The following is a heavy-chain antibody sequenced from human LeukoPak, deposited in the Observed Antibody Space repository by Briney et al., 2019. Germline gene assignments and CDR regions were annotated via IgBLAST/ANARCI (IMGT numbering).Heavy chain of an antibody. V-gene: IGHV3-66*04. CDR2: SYSGGST. CDR3: ARPRHGYNYGAFDI. J-gene: IGHJ3*02. D-gene: IGHD5-24*01. Sequence: GGSLRLSCAASGFTVSTKYMSWVRQAPGKGLEWVSASYSGGSTNYADSVKGRSTISRDDSKNTVYLQMNNVRVEDTALYYCARPRHGYNYGAFDIWGQGTMVTVS. CDR1: GFTVSTKY.